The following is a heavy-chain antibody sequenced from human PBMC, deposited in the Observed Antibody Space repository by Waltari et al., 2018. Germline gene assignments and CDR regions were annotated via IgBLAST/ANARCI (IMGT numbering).Heavy chain of an antibody. Sequence: QVQLVQSGPQVKKSGASVKVSCQASGYTFTAYYIPWVRQAPGQGVEWMGWINPNSGTTNNASKIRGRVTRTTDTSSGTASMELTGLGSDDTALYYCARVNSMVRGVLNAVLYWGQGTLVTVSS. CDR1: GYTFTAYY. J-gene: IGHJ4*02. D-gene: IGHD3-10*01. CDR2: INPNSGTT. V-gene: IGHV1-2*02. CDR3: ARVNSMVRGVLNAVLY.